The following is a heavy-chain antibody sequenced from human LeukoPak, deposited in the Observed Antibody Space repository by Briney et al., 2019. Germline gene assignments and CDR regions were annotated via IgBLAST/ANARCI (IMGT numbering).Heavy chain of an antibody. V-gene: IGHV3-23*01. CDR1: GFTFSDYA. CDR3: AKDSYDSSGSRYDY. J-gene: IGHJ4*02. Sequence: GGSLRLSCAASGFTFSDYAMSWVRQAAVNGLAWVSAISDRCDRTWDADSVKGRVTISRDNYKNTLFLQMNSLRAEDTAIYYCAKDSYDSSGSRYDYWGQGTLVTVSS. D-gene: IGHD3-22*01. CDR2: ISDRCDRT.